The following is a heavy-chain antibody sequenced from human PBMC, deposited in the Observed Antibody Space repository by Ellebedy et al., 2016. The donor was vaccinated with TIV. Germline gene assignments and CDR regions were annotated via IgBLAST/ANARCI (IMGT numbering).Heavy chain of an antibody. D-gene: IGHD6-19*01. J-gene: IGHJ4*02. CDR3: AKGAGWYNY. CDR1: GGSISSSRYY. Sequence: MPSETLSLTCTVSGGSISSSRYYWGCIRQPPGKGLEWIGSIYYSGSAYYNPSLKSRVTISVDPSKNQFSLKLSSVTAADTAVYYCAKGAGWYNYWGQGTLVTVSS. V-gene: IGHV4-39*07. CDR2: IYYSGSA.